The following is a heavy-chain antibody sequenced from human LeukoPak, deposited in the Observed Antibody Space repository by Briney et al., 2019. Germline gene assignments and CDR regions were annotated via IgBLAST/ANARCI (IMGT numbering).Heavy chain of an antibody. J-gene: IGHJ3*02. CDR3: ARDQYGDYINAFDI. D-gene: IGHD4-17*01. CDR1: GFTFSDYY. Sequence: GGSLRLSCAASGFTFSDYYMSWIRQAPGKGLEWVSYISSSGSTIYYADSVKGRFTISRDNAKNSLYLQMNSLRAEDTAVYYCARDQYGDYINAFDIWGHGTMVTVSS. CDR2: ISSSGSTI. V-gene: IGHV3-11*04.